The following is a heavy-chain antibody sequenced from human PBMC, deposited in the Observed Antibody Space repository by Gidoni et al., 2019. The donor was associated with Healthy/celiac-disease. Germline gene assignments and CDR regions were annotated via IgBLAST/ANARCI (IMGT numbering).Heavy chain of an antibody. J-gene: IGHJ4*02. V-gene: IGHV4-4*07. CDR2: IYTSGST. CDR1: GGSISSYY. D-gene: IGHD6-19*01. Sequence: QVQRQESGPGLVKPSETLALNCTGTGGSISSYYWSWIRQPAGKGLEWIGRIYTSGSTNYNPSLKSRVTMSVDTSKNQFSLKLSSVTAADTAVYYCARGLLKGIAVAGPPGYWGQGTLVTVSS. CDR3: ARGLLKGIAVAGPPGY.